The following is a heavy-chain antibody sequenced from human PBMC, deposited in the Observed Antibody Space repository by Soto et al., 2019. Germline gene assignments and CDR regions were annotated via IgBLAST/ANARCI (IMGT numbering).Heavy chain of an antibody. V-gene: IGHV4-34*01. Sequence: SETLSLTCAVYGGSFSGYYWSWIRQPPGKGLEWIGEINHSGSTNYNPSLKSRVTISVDTSKNQFSLKLSSVTAADTAVYYCARTELRYFDWYYYYGMDVWGQGTTVNVSS. D-gene: IGHD3-9*01. J-gene: IGHJ6*02. CDR2: INHSGST. CDR1: GGSFSGYY. CDR3: ARTELRYFDWYYYYGMDV.